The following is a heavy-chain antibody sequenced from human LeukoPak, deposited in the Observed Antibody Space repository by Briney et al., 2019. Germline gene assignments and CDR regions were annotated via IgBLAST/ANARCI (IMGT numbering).Heavy chain of an antibody. CDR1: GYTLTELS. V-gene: IGHV1-24*01. D-gene: IGHD3-16*02. CDR3: ATYTPGGVIVKYYFDY. CDR2: FDPEDGET. J-gene: IGHJ4*02. Sequence: ASVKVSCKVSGYTLTELSMHWVRQAPGKGLEWMGGFDPEDGETIYAQKFQGRVTMTEDTSTDTAYVELSSLRSEDTAVYYCATYTPGGVIVKYYFDYWGQGTLVTVSS.